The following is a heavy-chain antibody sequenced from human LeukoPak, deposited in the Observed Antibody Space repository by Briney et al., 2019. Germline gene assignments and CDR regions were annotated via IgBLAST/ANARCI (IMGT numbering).Heavy chain of an antibody. CDR1: GGIFSSYA. CDR3: ARGPRIVVVPAAISYYYYYMDV. V-gene: IGHV1-69*06. Sequence: GSSVKVSCKASGGIFSSYAISWVRQAPGQGLEWMGGIIPIFGTANYAQKFQGRVTITADKSTSTAYMELSSLRSEDTAVYYCARGPRIVVVPAAISYYYYYMDVWGKGTTVTVSS. D-gene: IGHD2-2*02. CDR2: IIPIFGTA. J-gene: IGHJ6*03.